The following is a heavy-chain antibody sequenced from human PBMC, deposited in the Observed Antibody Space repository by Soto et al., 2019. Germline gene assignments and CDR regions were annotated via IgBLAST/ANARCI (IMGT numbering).Heavy chain of an antibody. D-gene: IGHD2-15*01. J-gene: IGHJ6*03. CDR1: GFTFRSYA. Sequence: GSMRLSCAASGFTFRSYAMSWVRQAPGKGLEWVSAISGSGGSTYYADSVKGRFTISRDNSKNTLYLQMNSLRAEDTAIYYCAKGYCSGGSCPSYYYYYYMDVWGKGT. CDR3: AKGYCSGGSCPSYYYYYYMDV. CDR2: ISGSGGST. V-gene: IGHV3-23*01.